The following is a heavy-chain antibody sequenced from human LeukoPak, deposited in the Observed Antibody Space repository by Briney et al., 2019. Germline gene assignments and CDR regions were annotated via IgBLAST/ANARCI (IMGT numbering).Heavy chain of an antibody. Sequence: GGSLRLSCAASGFTFDDYAMHWVRQAPGKGLEWVSGISWNSGSIGYADSVKGRFTISRDNAKNSLYLQMNSLRAEDTALYYCAKDRNSWSPMDYFDYWGQGXLVTVSS. CDR1: GFTFDDYA. D-gene: IGHD6-13*01. CDR3: AKDRNSWSPMDYFDY. V-gene: IGHV3-9*01. J-gene: IGHJ4*02. CDR2: ISWNSGSI.